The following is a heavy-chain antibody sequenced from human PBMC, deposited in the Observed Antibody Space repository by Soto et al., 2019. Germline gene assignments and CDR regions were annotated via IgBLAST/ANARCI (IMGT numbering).Heavy chain of an antibody. J-gene: IGHJ5*02. CDR2: INAGNGNT. CDR1: GYTFTSYA. Sequence: QVQLVQSGAEVKKPGASVKVSCKASGYTFTSYAMHWVRQAPGQRLEWMGWINAGNGNTKYSQKFQGRVTITRDTSASTAYMELSSLRSEDTAVYYCARGPLAAAGIDNWFDPWGQGTLVTVSS. CDR3: ARGPLAAAGIDNWFDP. V-gene: IGHV1-3*01. D-gene: IGHD6-13*01.